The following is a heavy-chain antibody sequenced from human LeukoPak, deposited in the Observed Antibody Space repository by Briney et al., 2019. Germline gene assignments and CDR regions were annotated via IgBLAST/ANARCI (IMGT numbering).Heavy chain of an antibody. J-gene: IGHJ5*02. CDR3: ATEDYSQVIEGGFDP. D-gene: IGHD4-11*01. CDR1: GFTFSSYA. V-gene: IGHV3-23*01. CDR2: ISGSGGST. Sequence: PGGSLRLSCAASGFTFSSYAMSWVRQAPGKGLEWVSAISGSGGSTYYADSVKGRITISRDNSKNTLYLQMNSLRAEDTAVYYCATEDYSQVIEGGFDPWGQGTLVTVSS.